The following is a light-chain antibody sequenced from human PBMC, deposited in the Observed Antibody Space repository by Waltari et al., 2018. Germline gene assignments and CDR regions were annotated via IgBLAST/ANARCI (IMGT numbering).Light chain of an antibody. CDR2: RAS. CDR3: QQHDTSPWT. V-gene: IGKV1-33*01. Sequence: DIQMTQSPSSLSASVGDTVTITCRASQTVSDWLAWYQQKPGKPPKLLIYRASNLETGVPSRFGGSGSGTDFTLTITSLQPEDVATYFCQQHDTSPWTFGQGTKVEVK. CDR1: QTVSDW. J-gene: IGKJ1*01.